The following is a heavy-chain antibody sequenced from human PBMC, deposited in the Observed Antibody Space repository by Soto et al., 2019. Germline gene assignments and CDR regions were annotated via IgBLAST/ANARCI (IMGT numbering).Heavy chain of an antibody. D-gene: IGHD3-10*01. CDR3: AREPYGSGKNFFDY. Sequence: EVQLVESGGGLVQPGGSLRLSCAASGFTFSSYWMHWVRQAPGKGLVWVSRINSDGSSTSYADSVKGRFTISRDNAKNTLYLQMNSLRAEDTAVYYCAREPYGSGKNFFDYWGQGTLVTVSS. CDR1: GFTFSSYW. CDR2: INSDGSST. V-gene: IGHV3-74*01. J-gene: IGHJ4*02.